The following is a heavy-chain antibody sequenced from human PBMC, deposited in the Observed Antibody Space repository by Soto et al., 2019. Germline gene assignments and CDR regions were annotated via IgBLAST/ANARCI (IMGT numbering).Heavy chain of an antibody. CDR2: IYYSGDT. CDR3: AKNLPSTVRFDY. D-gene: IGHD2-2*01. Sequence: PSETLSLTCTLSGASITSTTYFWAWIRKPPGKGLEWVGSIYYSGDTHYNPYLKSRVTISVARCKTQFSLHMRSVTAADTAVYYCAKNLPSTVRFDYWGQGSLVTVSS. V-gene: IGHV4-39*01. CDR1: GASITSTTYF. J-gene: IGHJ4*02.